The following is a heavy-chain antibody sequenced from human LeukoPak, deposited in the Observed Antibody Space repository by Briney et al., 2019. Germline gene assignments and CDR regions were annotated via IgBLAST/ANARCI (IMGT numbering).Heavy chain of an antibody. CDR2: INPNSGGT. V-gene: IGHV1-2*02. Sequence: GASVKVSCKASGYTFTDYYMHWVRQAPGQGFEWMGWINPNSGGTHYAQRFQGRVTMTRDTSISTAYMELSGLRSDDTAVYYCAKARGWGSDYYYGMDVWGQGTTVTVSS. J-gene: IGHJ6*02. D-gene: IGHD2-21*01. CDR3: AKARGWGSDYYYGMDV. CDR1: GYTFTDYY.